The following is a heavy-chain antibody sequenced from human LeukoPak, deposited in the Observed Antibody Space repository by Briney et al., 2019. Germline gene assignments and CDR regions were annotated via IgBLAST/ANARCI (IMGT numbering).Heavy chain of an antibody. Sequence: ASVKVSCKASGYTFTSYGISWVRQAPGQGLEWMGWISAYNGNTSYAQKLQGRVTMTTDTSTSTAYMELRSLRSDDTAVYYCARIPYYYDSSGYYYAYYFDYWGQGTLVTVSS. CDR3: ARIPYYYDSSGYYYAYYFDY. D-gene: IGHD3-22*01. CDR2: ISAYNGNT. J-gene: IGHJ4*02. V-gene: IGHV1-18*01. CDR1: GYTFTSYG.